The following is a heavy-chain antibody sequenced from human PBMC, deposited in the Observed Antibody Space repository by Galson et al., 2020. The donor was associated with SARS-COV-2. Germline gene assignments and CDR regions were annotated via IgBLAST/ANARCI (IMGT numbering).Heavy chain of an antibody. Sequence: GGSLRLSCEASGFTLNNYWMHWVRQDPGKGLMWVARIDNDGTTTIYANSVKGRFTISRDDAKNTLYLQMNSLRVADTAVYYCVRDVNADALWGQGTLVTVSS. CDR3: VRDVNADAL. CDR2: IDNDGTTT. CDR1: GFTLNNYW. D-gene: IGHD2-2*01. V-gene: IGHV3-74*01. J-gene: IGHJ4*02.